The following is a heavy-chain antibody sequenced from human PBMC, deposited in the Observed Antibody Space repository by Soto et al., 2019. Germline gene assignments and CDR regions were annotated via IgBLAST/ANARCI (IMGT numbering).Heavy chain of an antibody. D-gene: IGHD3-9*01. CDR1: GWTLSSYA. V-gene: IGHV3-23*01. J-gene: IGHJ4*02. CDR2: ISGSGGST. Sequence: SGWTLSSYAMSWVRQAPGKGLEWVSAISGSGGSTYYADSVKGRFTISRDNSKNTLYLQMNSLRAEDTAVYYCAKAGLRYFDWLLSSQSSFDFWGQGPLVTVSS. CDR3: AKAGLRYFDWLLSSQSSFDF.